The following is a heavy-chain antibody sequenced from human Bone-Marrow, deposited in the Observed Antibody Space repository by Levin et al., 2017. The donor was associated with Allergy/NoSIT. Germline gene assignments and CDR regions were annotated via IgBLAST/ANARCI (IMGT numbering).Heavy chain of an antibody. Sequence: GESLKISCAASGSSVSDNYVYWVRQAPAKGLEWVSIIYSGGSTDYADSVKGRFTISRDDAKNTVYLQMNTLRVDDTAIYYCAATPTASSSGWALYTWGQGTLVSVSS. D-gene: IGHD6-19*01. CDR3: AATPTASSSGWALYT. V-gene: IGHV3-53*01. CDR1: GSSVSDNY. J-gene: IGHJ5*02. CDR2: IYSGGST.